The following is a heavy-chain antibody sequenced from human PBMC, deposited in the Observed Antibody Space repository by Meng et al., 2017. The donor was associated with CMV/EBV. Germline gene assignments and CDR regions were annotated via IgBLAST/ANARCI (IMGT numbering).Heavy chain of an antibody. J-gene: IGHJ4*02. V-gene: IGHV3-30-3*01. CDR3: ARGSVAGFDY. CDR1: GFTFSSSA. Sequence: QVELSGFGGGGFQPGRSLRLACAASGFTFSSSAMHWVRQAPGKGLEWVAVISYDGSNKYYADSVKGRFTISRDNSKNTLYLQMNSLRAEDTAVYYCARGSVAGFDYWGQGTLVTVSS. CDR2: ISYDGSNK. D-gene: IGHD6-19*01.